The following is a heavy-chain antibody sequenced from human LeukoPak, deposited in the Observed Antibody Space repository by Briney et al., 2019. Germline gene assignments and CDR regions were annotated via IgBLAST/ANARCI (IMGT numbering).Heavy chain of an antibody. Sequence: ASVKVSCKASGYTFTGYFMHWVRQAPGQGLEWMGWINPNSGGTNYAQKFQGRVTMTRDTSISTAYMELSRLRSDDTAVYYCARGGIPVYYYYMDVWGKGTTVTVSS. CDR3: ARGGIPVYYYYMDV. V-gene: IGHV1-2*02. D-gene: IGHD1-14*01. CDR1: GYTFTGYF. CDR2: INPNSGGT. J-gene: IGHJ6*03.